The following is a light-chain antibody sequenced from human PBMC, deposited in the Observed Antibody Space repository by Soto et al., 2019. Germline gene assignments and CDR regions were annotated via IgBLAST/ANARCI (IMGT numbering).Light chain of an antibody. J-gene: IGKJ3*01. CDR3: QKYNSVPHT. CDR2: GAS. V-gene: IGKV1-27*01. CDR1: QGISDY. Sequence: DIPMTQSPSSLSASVGDRVTITCRASQGISDYLAWYQQKPGKVPKLLIYGASTLQSGVPSRFSGSGSGTDFTLTISSLQPEDVATYYCQKYNSVPHTFGPGTKVHIK.